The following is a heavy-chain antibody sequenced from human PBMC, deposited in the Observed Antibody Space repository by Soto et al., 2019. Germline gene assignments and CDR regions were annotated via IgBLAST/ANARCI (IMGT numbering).Heavy chain of an antibody. CDR2: TYYRSKWYS. CDR1: GDSVSSTSAA. V-gene: IGHV6-1*01. D-gene: IGHD6-19*01. J-gene: IGHJ4*02. CDR3: ARGSYYSGWV. Sequence: TLSLTCVIPGDSVSSTSAAWSWIRQSPSRGLEWLGRTYYRSKWYSDYAVSVKSRITINPDTSKNQFSLQLNSVTPEDAAVYYCARGSYYSGWVWGQGTLVTV.